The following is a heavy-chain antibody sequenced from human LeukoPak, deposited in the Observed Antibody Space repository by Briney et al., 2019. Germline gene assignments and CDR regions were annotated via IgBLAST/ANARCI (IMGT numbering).Heavy chain of an antibody. Sequence: GGSLRLSCAASGFTFSSYWMSWVRHAPGKGLEWVANIKQDGSEKYYVDSVKGRFTISRDNAKNSLYLQMNSLRAEDTAVYYCARIYHYYDSSGYPFFFDYWGQGTLVTVSS. J-gene: IGHJ4*02. V-gene: IGHV3-7*01. D-gene: IGHD3-22*01. CDR3: ARIYHYYDSSGYPFFFDY. CDR1: GFTFSSYW. CDR2: IKQDGSEK.